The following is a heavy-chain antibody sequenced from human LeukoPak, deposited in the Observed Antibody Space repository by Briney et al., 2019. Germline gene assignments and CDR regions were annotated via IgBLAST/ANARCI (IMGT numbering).Heavy chain of an antibody. Sequence: GASVKVSCKASGYTFTSYGISWVRQAPGQGLEWMGWISAYNGNTNYAQKLQGRVTMTTDTSTSTAYMELRSLRSDDTAVYYCARGKLNFDWLLDYYYGMDVWGQGTTVTVSS. CDR2: ISAYNGNT. J-gene: IGHJ6*02. CDR1: GYTFTSYG. D-gene: IGHD3-9*01. CDR3: ARGKLNFDWLLDYYYGMDV. V-gene: IGHV1-18*01.